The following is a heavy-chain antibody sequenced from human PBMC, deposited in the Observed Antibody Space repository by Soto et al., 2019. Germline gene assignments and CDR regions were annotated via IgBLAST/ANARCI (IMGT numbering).Heavy chain of an antibody. J-gene: IGHJ3*02. D-gene: IGHD6-19*01. CDR1: GFTFSSYG. Sequence: GGSLRLSCAASGFTFSSYGMHWVRQAPGKGLEWVAVIWYDGSNKYYADSVKGRFTISRDNSKNTLYLQMNSLRAEDTAVYYCARDMYSSGEKPAFDIWGQGTMVTVSS. V-gene: IGHV3-33*01. CDR3: ARDMYSSGEKPAFDI. CDR2: IWYDGSNK.